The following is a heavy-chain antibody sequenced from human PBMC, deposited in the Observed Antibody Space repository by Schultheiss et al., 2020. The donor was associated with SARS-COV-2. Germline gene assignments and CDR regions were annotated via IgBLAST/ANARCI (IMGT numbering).Heavy chain of an antibody. Sequence: GGSLRLSCAASGFTFSNAWMSWVRQAPGKGLEWVSAISGSGGSTYYADSVKGRFTISRDNSKNTLYLQMNSLRAEDTAVYYCARDGGGYNSWFDYWGQGTLVTVSS. D-gene: IGHD5-24*01. CDR2: ISGSGGST. CDR3: ARDGGGYNSWFDY. J-gene: IGHJ4*02. V-gene: IGHV3-23*01. CDR1: GFTFSNAW.